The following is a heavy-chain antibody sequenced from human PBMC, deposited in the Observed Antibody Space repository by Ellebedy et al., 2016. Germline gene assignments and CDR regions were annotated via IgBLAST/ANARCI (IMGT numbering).Heavy chain of an antibody. CDR2: INPNSGGT. D-gene: IGHD2-2*01. J-gene: IGHJ6*02. CDR3: ARGRGYCSSTSCQIFTLYYYYYGMDV. Sequence: ASVKVSCKASGYTFTGYYMHWVRQAPGQGLEWMGWINPNSGGTNYAQKFQGWVTMTRDTSISPAYMELSRLRSDDTAVYYCARGRGYCSSTSCQIFTLYYYYYGMDVWGQGTTVTVSS. CDR1: GYTFTGYY. V-gene: IGHV1-2*04.